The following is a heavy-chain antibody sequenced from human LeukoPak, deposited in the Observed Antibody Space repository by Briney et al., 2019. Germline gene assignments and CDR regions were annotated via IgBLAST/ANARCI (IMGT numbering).Heavy chain of an antibody. D-gene: IGHD1-26*01. V-gene: IGHV3-21*01. CDR1: GFTFSSYA. CDR3: ARDLGEHFDY. J-gene: IGHJ4*02. CDR2: ISSSSSYI. Sequence: GGSLRLSCAASGFTFSSYAMSWVRQAPGKGLEWVSSISSSSSYIYHADSVKGRFTISRDNAKNSLYLQMNSLRAEDTAVYYCARDLGEHFDYWGQGTLVTVSS.